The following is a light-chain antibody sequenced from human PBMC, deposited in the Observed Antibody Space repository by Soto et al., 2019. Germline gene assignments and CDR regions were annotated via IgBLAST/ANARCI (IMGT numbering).Light chain of an antibody. CDR3: QKYGSMWT. CDR2: GAS. Sequence: EIVLTQSPGTLSLSPGERATLSCRASQSVSSSYLAWYQRKPGQAPRLLIYGASSRATGIPDRFSGSGSGTDFTLTISRLEPEDFAVYYCQKYGSMWTFGQGTKVDIK. V-gene: IGKV3-20*01. J-gene: IGKJ1*01. CDR1: QSVSSSY.